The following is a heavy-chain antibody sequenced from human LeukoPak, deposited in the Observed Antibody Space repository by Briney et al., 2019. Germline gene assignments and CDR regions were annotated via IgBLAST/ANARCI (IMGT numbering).Heavy chain of an antibody. CDR3: AKGGSLTTVTHFDY. V-gene: IGHV3-23*01. D-gene: IGHD4-17*01. CDR2: IGDSGGST. CDR1: GFTFSTYG. J-gene: IGHJ4*02. Sequence: GGSLRLSCAASGFTFSTYGMNWVRQAPGKGLEWVSGIGDSGGSTYYADSVKGRFTISRDNSKNTLYLQMNSLRAEDTAVYYCAKGGSLTTVTHFDYWGQGTLVTVSS.